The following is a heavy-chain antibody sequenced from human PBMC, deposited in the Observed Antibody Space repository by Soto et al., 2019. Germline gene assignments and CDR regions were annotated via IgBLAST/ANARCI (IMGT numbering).Heavy chain of an antibody. D-gene: IGHD3-10*01. CDR2: ISSSGSTI. CDR3: ARDDGLGLAPYYGIDV. CDR1: GFTFSSYE. J-gene: IGHJ6*02. V-gene: IGHV3-48*03. Sequence: EVQLVESGGGLVQPGGSLRLSCAASGFTFSSYEMNWVRQAPGKGLEWVSYISSSGSTIFYADSVKGLFTIARDNAKNSLNLQMNSLRAEDTAVYYCARDDGLGLAPYYGIDVWGPGTTVTVSS.